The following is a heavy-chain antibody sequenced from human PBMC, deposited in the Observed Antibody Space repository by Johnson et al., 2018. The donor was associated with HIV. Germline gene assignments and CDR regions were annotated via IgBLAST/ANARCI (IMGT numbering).Heavy chain of an antibody. CDR2: TRYDGSNK. CDR3: AKSDSGYDAFDS. V-gene: IGHV3-30*02. J-gene: IGHJ3*02. Sequence: QVQLVESGGGVVQPGGSLRLSCAASGLTFSGSGMHWVRQAPGKGLEWVAFTRYDGSNKHYVDSVKGRFTISRDNSKNTLYLQMKSLLPEDTAVYYCAKSDSGYDAFDSWGQGTMVTVSS. D-gene: IGHD5-12*01. CDR1: GLTFSGSG.